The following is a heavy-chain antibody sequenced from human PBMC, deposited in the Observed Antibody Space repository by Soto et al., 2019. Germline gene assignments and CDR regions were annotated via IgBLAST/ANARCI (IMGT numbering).Heavy chain of an antibody. D-gene: IGHD1-7*01. CDR1: GFTFSSYG. J-gene: IGHJ4*02. Sequence: EVQLLESGGGLVQPGGSLRLSCAASGFTFSSYGMTWVRQAPGKGLEWVSFSSATGAGTYYADSVKGRFTISRDNSKNTLYLQMTSLRADDTAVYYCAKDRRAGGNYGLYSDFWGQGALVFVSS. CDR3: AKDRRAGGNYGLYSDF. V-gene: IGHV3-23*01. CDR2: SSATGAGT.